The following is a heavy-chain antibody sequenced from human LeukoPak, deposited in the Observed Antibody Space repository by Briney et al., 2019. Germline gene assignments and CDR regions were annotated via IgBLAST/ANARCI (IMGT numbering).Heavy chain of an antibody. CDR1: GFTFSSYG. Sequence: PGRSLRLSCAASGFTFSSYGMHWVRQAPGKGLEWVAVISSDGSNKYYADSVKGRFTISRDNSKNTLYLQVNSLRAEDTAVYYCAKDRGSGYLDYWGQGTLVTVSP. J-gene: IGHJ4*02. D-gene: IGHD6-19*01. CDR3: AKDRGSGYLDY. CDR2: ISSDGSNK. V-gene: IGHV3-30*18.